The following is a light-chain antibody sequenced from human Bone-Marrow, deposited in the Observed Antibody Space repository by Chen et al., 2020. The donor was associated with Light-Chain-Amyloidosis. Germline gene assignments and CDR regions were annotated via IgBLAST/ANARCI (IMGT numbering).Light chain of an antibody. CDR2: DDS. CDR1: NIGATS. J-gene: IGLJ3*02. V-gene: IGLV3-21*02. CDR3: QVWDRSSDRPV. Sequence: SYVLTQPSSVSVAPGHTATLACGGNNIGATSVHWYQQPPGQAPLQVVHDDSDRPSGIPERLSGSNSGNTATLTISRVEAGDEADYYCQVWDRSSDRPVFGGGTKLTVL.